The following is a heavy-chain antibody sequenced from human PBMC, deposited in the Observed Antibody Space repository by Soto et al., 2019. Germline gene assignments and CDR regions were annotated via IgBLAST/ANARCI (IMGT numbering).Heavy chain of an antibody. D-gene: IGHD6-13*01. V-gene: IGHV4-59*01. Sequence: QVQLQESGPGLVKPSETLSLTCTVSGGSISSYYWSWIRQPPGKGLEWIGYIYHSGSTNYNPSLKSRVTLSVDTSKNQFSLKLSSVTAADTAVYYCARGYSSSWADAFDIWGQGTMVTVSS. CDR2: IYHSGST. J-gene: IGHJ3*02. CDR1: GGSISSYY. CDR3: ARGYSSSWADAFDI.